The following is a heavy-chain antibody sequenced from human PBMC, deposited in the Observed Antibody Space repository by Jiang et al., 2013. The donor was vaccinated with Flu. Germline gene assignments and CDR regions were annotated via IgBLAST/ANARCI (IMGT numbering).Heavy chain of an antibody. Sequence: LLKPSETLSLTCAVYGGSFSGYYWSWIRQPPGKGLEWIGEINHSGSTNYNPSLKSRVTISVDTSKNQFSLKLSSVTAADTAVYYCARGRAGSSLWGQGTLVTVSS. V-gene: IGHV4-34*01. CDR2: INHSGST. D-gene: IGHD3-10*01. CDR3: ARGRAGSSL. J-gene: IGHJ4*02. CDR1: GGSFSGYY.